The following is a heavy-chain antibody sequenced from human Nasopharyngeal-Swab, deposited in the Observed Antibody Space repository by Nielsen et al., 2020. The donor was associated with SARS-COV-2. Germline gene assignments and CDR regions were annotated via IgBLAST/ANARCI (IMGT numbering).Heavy chain of an antibody. J-gene: IGHJ4*02. CDR1: GFTFSSYG. CDR3: ARDRGDGYNLYYFDY. V-gene: IGHV3-30*03. Sequence: RGSLRLSCAASGFTFSSYGMHWVRQAPGKGLEWVAVISYDGSNKYYADSVKGRFTISRDNSKNTLYLQMNSLRAEDTAVYYCARDRGDGYNLYYFDYWGQGTLVTVSS. CDR2: ISYDGSNK. D-gene: IGHD5-24*01.